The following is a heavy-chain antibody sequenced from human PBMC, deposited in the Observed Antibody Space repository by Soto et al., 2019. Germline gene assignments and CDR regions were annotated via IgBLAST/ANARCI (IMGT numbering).Heavy chain of an antibody. D-gene: IGHD6-19*01. CDR3: ARDLYSSGRPPYYYYYGMDV. Sequence: SETLSLPCTVSGGSIISYYWSWMRQPPGKGLEWIGYIYYSGSTSYNPSLKSRVTISVDTSKNQFSLKLSSVTAADTAVYYCARDLYSSGRPPYYYYYGMDVWGQGTTVTVSS. CDR2: IYYSGST. CDR1: GGSIISYY. V-gene: IGHV4-59*01. J-gene: IGHJ6*02.